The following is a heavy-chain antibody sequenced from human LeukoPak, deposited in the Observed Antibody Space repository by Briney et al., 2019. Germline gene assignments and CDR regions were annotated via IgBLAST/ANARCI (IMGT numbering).Heavy chain of an antibody. CDR3: ARAHYVLRFLEWLSPKNYYYYMDV. D-gene: IGHD3-3*01. Sequence: PGGSLRLSCAASGFTFSSYSMNWVRQAPGKGLDWVSSISSSSSYIYYADSVKGRFTISRDNAKNSLYLQMNSLRAEDTAVYYCARAHYVLRFLEWLSPKNYYYYMDVWGKGTTVTVSS. J-gene: IGHJ6*03. V-gene: IGHV3-21*01. CDR1: GFTFSSYS. CDR2: ISSSSSYI.